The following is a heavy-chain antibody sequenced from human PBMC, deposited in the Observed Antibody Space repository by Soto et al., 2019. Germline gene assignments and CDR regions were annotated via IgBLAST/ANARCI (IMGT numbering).Heavy chain of an antibody. D-gene: IGHD3-3*01. CDR2: ISGSGGST. J-gene: IGHJ6*02. V-gene: IGHV3-23*01. Sequence: GSLRLSCAASGFTFSSYAMSWVRQAPGKGLEWVSAISGSGGSTYYADSVKGRFTISRDNSKNTLYLQMNSLRAEDTAVYYCAKDGTTYYDFWGGYSRDYYYYGMDVWGQGTTVTVS. CDR1: GFTFSSYA. CDR3: AKDGTTYYDFWGGYSRDYYYYGMDV.